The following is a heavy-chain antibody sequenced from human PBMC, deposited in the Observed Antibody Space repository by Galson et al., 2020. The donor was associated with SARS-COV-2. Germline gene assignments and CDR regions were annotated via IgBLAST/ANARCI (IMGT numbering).Heavy chain of an antibody. V-gene: IGHV3-15*01. J-gene: IGHJ3*01. CDR1: GFTFTNAW. CDR2: IKSKSDGGTT. CDR3: TTGPVLCLR. D-gene: IGHD2-8*02. Sequence: GGSLRLSCAASGFTFTNAWMSWVRQAPGKGLEWDGHIKSKSDGGTTHYAAPLKGRFTISRDDSKNMVFLQMNGLKTEDTGIYYCTTGPVLCLRWGQGTLVSVSS.